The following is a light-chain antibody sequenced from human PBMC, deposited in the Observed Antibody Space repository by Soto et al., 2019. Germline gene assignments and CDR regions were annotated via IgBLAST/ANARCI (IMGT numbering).Light chain of an antibody. CDR1: SSNIGAGYD. CDR2: GNT. V-gene: IGLV1-40*01. CDR3: QSYDSSMSGSAV. J-gene: IGLJ2*01. Sequence: QSVLTQPPSVSGVLGQWLTISCTGNSSNIGAGYDVHWYQQLPGTAPKLLIYGNTNRPSGVPDRFSGSKSGTSASLAITGLQAEDEADYHCQSYDSSMSGSAVFGGGTKLTVL.